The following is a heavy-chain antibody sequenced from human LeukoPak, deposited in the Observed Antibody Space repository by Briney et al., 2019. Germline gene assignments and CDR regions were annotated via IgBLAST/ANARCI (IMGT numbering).Heavy chain of an antibody. D-gene: IGHD3-10*01. Sequence: PGGSLRLSCAASGFTLSSSGMHWVRQAPGKGLEWVAYIWYDGSNKYYADSVKGRFTISRDNSKNTLYLQMNSLRAEDTAVYFCARTNTLDRGTIIDPLDYWGQGTLVTVSS. V-gene: IGHV3-33*01. CDR2: IWYDGSNK. CDR3: ARTNTLDRGTIIDPLDY. CDR1: GFTLSSSG. J-gene: IGHJ4*02.